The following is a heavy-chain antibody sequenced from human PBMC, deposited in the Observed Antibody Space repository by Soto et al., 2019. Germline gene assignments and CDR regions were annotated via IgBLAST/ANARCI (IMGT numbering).Heavy chain of an antibody. D-gene: IGHD1-7*01. J-gene: IGHJ5*01. V-gene: IGHV3-23*01. Sequence: GGSLRLSCAASGLKFSIYAMSWARQAPGKGLEWVSLISATGGGTYYADSVKGRCTISRDNSHNTLYLQVHSLTAEDTAVYYCAKARRAGGNYAFDFDFWGQGAQVTVSS. CDR2: ISATGGGT. CDR1: GLKFSIYA. CDR3: AKARRAGGNYAFDFDF.